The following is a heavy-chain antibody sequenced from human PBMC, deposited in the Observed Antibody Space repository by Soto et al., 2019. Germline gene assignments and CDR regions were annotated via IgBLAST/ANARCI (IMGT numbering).Heavy chain of an antibody. CDR2: ISAYNGNT. J-gene: IGHJ4*02. Sequence: QVQLVQSGAEVKKPGASVEVSCKASGYTFTSYGISWVRQAPGQGLEWMGWISAYNGNTNYAQKLXGXVXMXXDTSTSTAYMELRSLRSDDTAVYYCARDPGFRSDYWGQGTLVTVSS. CDR3: ARDPGFRSDY. V-gene: IGHV1-18*01. CDR1: GYTFTSYG. D-gene: IGHD3-9*01.